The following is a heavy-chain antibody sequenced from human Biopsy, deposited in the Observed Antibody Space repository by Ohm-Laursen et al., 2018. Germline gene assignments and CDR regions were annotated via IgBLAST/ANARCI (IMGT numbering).Heavy chain of an antibody. V-gene: IGHV4-59*08. D-gene: IGHD2-15*01. CDR2: IYNTGDT. Sequence: SDTLSLTCSVSGGSITSYSWSWIRQPPGKGLEPIGYIYNTGDTTYNPSLQSRVTISLDTSNNQLSLRLRSVTAADAAVYYCASLGRYCSGENCYGIDYWGQGTLVTVSS. CDR3: ASLGRYCSGENCYGIDY. J-gene: IGHJ4*02. CDR1: GGSITSYS.